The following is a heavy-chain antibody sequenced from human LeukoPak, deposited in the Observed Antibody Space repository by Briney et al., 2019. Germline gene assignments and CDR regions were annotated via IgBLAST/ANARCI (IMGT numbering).Heavy chain of an antibody. J-gene: IGHJ6*03. CDR1: GGSFSGYY. CDR3: ARTGVGYNYYYYMDV. V-gene: IGHV4-34*01. Sequence: MPSETLSLTCAVYGGSFSGYYWSWIRQPPGKGREWIGEINHSGSTNYNPSLKSRVTISVDTSKNQFSLKLSSVPAADTAVYYCARTGVGYNYYYYMDVWGKGTTVTISS. D-gene: IGHD3-16*02. CDR2: INHSGST.